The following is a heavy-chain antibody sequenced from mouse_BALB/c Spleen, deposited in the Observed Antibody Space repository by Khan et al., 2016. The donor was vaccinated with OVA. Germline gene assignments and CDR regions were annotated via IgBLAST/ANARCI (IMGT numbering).Heavy chain of an antibody. CDR2: TDPANGNT. V-gene: IGHV14-3*02. Sequence: EVQLQESGAELVKPAASLKLSCTASGYNIKDIYIHWVKQRPEKGLERIRRTDPANGNTKYDQKVQGKATITADTSSNKAYLQLSSLTSEDTAVYYCRISTINAGGQGTTLTVSS. J-gene: IGHJ2*01. CDR1: GYNIKDIY. CDR3: RISTINA.